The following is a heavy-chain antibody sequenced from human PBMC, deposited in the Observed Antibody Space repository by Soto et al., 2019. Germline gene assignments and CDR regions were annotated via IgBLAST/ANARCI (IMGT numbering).Heavy chain of an antibody. J-gene: IGHJ4*02. CDR3: ARVRGFAREFDY. CDR2: MYHSGST. V-gene: IGHV4-31*03. CDR1: GGSVNSGGYY. Sequence: SETLSLTCSVSGGSVNSGGYYWGWFRQHPGKGLEWIAYMYHSGSTYFNPSLRSRVAISVDTSKNQVSLILRSVTAADTAVYYCARVRGFAREFDYWGQGMLVTVSS.